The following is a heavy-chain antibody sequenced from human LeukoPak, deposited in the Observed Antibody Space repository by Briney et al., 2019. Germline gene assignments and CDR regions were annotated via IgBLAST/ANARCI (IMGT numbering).Heavy chain of an antibody. Sequence: SETLSLTCTVSGGSISSYYWSWIRQPPGKGLEWIGYIYYSGSTNCNPSLKSRVTISVDTSKNQFSLKLSSVTAADTAVYYCARLLSGTAMATFDYWGQGTLVTVSS. V-gene: IGHV4-59*08. CDR1: GGSISSYY. D-gene: IGHD5-18*01. CDR3: ARLLSGTAMATFDY. J-gene: IGHJ4*02. CDR2: IYYSGST.